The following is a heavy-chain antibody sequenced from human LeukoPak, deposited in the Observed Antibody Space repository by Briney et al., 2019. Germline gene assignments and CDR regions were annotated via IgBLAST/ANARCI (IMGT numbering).Heavy chain of an antibody. D-gene: IGHD5-18*01. CDR1: GFTFGSYG. J-gene: IGHJ4*02. Sequence: GGSLRLSCAASGFTFGSYGMHWVRQAPGKGLEWVTFIRSDGSNKYYADSVKGRFTISRDNAKNSLYLQMNSLRAEDTALYYCAKGRGYNYGYIFGYFDYWGQGALVTVSS. CDR3: AKGRGYNYGYIFGYFDY. V-gene: IGHV3-30*02. CDR2: IRSDGSNK.